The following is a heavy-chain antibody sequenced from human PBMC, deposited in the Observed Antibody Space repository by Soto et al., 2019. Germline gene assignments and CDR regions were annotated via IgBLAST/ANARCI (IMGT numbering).Heavy chain of an antibody. D-gene: IGHD6-13*01. Sequence: GGSLRLSCAASGFTFSGSAMHWVRQASGKGLEWVGRIRSKANSYATAYAASVKGRFTISRDDSKNTAYLQMNSLKTEDTAVYYCTRHGAIAAAGLDYWGQGTLVTVSS. CDR1: GFTFSGSA. CDR2: IRSKANSYAT. V-gene: IGHV3-73*01. J-gene: IGHJ4*02. CDR3: TRHGAIAAAGLDY.